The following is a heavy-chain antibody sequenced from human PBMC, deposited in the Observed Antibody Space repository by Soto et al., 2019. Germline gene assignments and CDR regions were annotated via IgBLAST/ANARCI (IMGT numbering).Heavy chain of an antibody. J-gene: IGHJ6*03. Sequence: ASVKVSCKASGYTFTGYYMHWVRQAPGQGLEWMGWINPNSGGTNYAQKFQGWVTMTRDTSISTAYMELSRLRSDDTAVYYCAFNNLPYYYMDVWGKGTTVTVSS. V-gene: IGHV1-2*04. CDR2: INPNSGGT. CDR1: GYTFTGYY. D-gene: IGHD1-1*01. CDR3: AFNNLPYYYMDV.